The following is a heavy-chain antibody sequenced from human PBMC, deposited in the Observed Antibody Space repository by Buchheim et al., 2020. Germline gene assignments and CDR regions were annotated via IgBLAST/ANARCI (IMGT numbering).Heavy chain of an antibody. V-gene: IGHV4-34*01. CDR3: ARGSTPAALFQH. CDR2: ITHSGST. CDR1: GGSFSGYY. Sequence: QVQLQQWGAGLLKPSETLSLTCAVYGGSFSGYYWSWIRQPPGKGLEWIGEITHSGSTNNNPSLKSRVTISVDTSKNQYSLTLSSVTAADTAVYYCARGSTPAALFQHWGQGTL. D-gene: IGHD2-15*01. J-gene: IGHJ1*01.